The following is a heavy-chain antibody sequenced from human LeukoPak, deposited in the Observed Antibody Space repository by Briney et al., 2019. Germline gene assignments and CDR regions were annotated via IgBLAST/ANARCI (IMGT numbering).Heavy chain of an antibody. V-gene: IGHV3-33*01. J-gene: IGHJ4*02. CDR2: IWYDGSNK. CDR1: GFTFSSYG. Sequence: GRSLRLSCAASGFTFSSYGMHWVRQAPGKGLEWVSIIWYDGSNKYYADSVKGRFTISKDNFKNTLYLQMNSLRAEDTAVYYCARDPGHSGWYGDYWGQGTLVTVSS. CDR3: ARDPGHSGWYGDY. D-gene: IGHD6-19*01.